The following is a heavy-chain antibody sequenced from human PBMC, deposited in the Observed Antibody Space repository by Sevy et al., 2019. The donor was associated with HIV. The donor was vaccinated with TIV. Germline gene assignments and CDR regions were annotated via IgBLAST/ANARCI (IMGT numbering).Heavy chain of an antibody. J-gene: IGHJ4*02. Sequence: ASVKVSCKASGYTFTSYGISWVRQAPGQGLEWMGWISAYNGNTNYAQKLQGRVTMTTDTSTSTAYMELRSLRSDDTAVYYCARESSGWGKAQFDYWGQGTLLTVSS. CDR3: ARESSGWGKAQFDY. CDR1: GYTFTSYG. D-gene: IGHD6-19*01. CDR2: ISAYNGNT. V-gene: IGHV1-18*04.